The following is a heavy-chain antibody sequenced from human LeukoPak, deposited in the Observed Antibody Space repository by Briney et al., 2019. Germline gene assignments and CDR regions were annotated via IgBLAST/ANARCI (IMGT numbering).Heavy chain of an antibody. D-gene: IGHD2-2*01. CDR1: GGSISSGGYY. Sequence: SETLSLTCTVSGGSISSGGYYWSWIRQPPGKGLEGIGYIYHSGSTYYNPSLKSRVAISVDRSKNQFSLKLSSVTAADTAVYYCARAKMGPAATPFDYWGQGTLVTVSS. V-gene: IGHV4-30-2*01. CDR3: ARAKMGPAATPFDY. CDR2: IYHSGST. J-gene: IGHJ4*02.